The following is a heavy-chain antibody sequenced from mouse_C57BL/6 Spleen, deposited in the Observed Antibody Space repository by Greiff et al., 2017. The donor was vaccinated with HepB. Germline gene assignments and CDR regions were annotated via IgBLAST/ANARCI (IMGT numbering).Heavy chain of an antibody. CDR1: GYTFTSYW. J-gene: IGHJ3*01. D-gene: IGHD1-1*01. CDR3: ARRGGSSYGGTWFAY. CDR2: IDPSDSET. Sequence: QVQLQQPGAELVRPGSSVKLSCKASGYTFTSYWMHWVKQRPIQGLEWIGNIDPSDSETHYNQKFKDKATLTVDKSSSTAYMQLSSLTSEDSAVYYCARRGGSSYGGTWFAYWGQGTLVTVSA. V-gene: IGHV1-52*01.